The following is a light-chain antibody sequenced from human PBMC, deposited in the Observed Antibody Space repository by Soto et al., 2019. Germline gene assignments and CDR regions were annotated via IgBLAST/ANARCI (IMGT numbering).Light chain of an antibody. CDR3: QQYNNWPIT. CDR1: QSVSSN. V-gene: IGKV3-15*01. J-gene: IGKJ1*01. Sequence: EIVMTQSPATLSVSPGERATLSCRARQSVSSNLAWYQQKPGQAPRLLIYGASTRATGIPARFSGSGSGTEFTLTISSLQSEDFAVYDCQQYNNWPITFGQGTKVEIK. CDR2: GAS.